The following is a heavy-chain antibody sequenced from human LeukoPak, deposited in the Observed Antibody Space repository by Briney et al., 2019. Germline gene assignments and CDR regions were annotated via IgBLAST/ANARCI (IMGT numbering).Heavy chain of an antibody. Sequence: PSETLSLTCTVSGGSISSHYWSWIRQPPGKGLEWIGYIYYSGSTNYNPSLESRVTISVDTSKNQFSLKLSSVTAADTAVYYCARGRWNYGYWGQGTLVTVSS. D-gene: IGHD1-7*01. J-gene: IGHJ4*02. CDR2: IYYSGST. V-gene: IGHV4-59*11. CDR1: GGSISSHY. CDR3: ARGRWNYGY.